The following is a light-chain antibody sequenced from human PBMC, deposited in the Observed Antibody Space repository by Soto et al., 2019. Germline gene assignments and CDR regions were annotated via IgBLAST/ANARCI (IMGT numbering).Light chain of an antibody. CDR3: SSYTSGSALYV. V-gene: IGLV2-14*01. Sequence: QSVLTQPASVSGSPGQSITISCTGTSRDVGGYNSVSWYQQHPGKAPKLMIYEVTNRPSGVSNRFSGSKSGNTASLTISGLKAEDEADYYCSSYTSGSALYVFGPGTKLTVL. CDR2: EVT. J-gene: IGLJ1*01. CDR1: SRDVGGYNS.